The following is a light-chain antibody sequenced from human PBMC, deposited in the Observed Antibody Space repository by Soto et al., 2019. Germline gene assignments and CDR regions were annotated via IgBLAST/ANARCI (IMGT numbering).Light chain of an antibody. CDR2: DGS. J-gene: IGKJ1*01. CDR3: QQYDSSGT. CDR1: KSVSSNF. Sequence: EIVLTQSPGTLSLSPGERATHSCRASKSVSSNFLAWYQQKPGQAPRLLIYDGSNRATGIPDRFSGSGSGTDFTLTISRLEPEDFAVYYCQQYDSSGTFGQGTKVDI. V-gene: IGKV3-20*01.